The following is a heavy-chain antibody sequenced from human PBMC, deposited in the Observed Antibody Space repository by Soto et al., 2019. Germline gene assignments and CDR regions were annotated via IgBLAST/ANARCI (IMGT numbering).Heavy chain of an antibody. J-gene: IGHJ6*02. CDR2: IDPSDSYT. Sequence: PGESLKISCKGSGYSFSNYWIIWVRQMPGKGLEWMGNIDPSDSYTKYSPSLQGHVTISSDKSISTAYLQWRSLGASDTAVYYCARRACSSPSCYLSYYYGMDVWGQGTTVTVSS. D-gene: IGHD2-2*01. CDR1: GYSFSNYW. CDR3: ARRACSSPSCYLSYYYGMDV. V-gene: IGHV5-10-1*01.